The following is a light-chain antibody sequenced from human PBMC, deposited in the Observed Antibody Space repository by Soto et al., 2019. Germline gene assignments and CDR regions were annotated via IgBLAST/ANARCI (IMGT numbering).Light chain of an antibody. V-gene: IGKV1-5*01. CDR2: DAS. CDR1: QSISSW. J-gene: IGKJ1*01. CDR3: QQYNSYGT. Sequence: DIEMTQSPSSLSASVGDIVSMTCRASQSISSWLAWYQQIPGKAPKLLIYDASRLQSGVPSRFSGSGSGTEFTLTISSLQPDDFATYYCQQYNSYGTFGQGTKVDIK.